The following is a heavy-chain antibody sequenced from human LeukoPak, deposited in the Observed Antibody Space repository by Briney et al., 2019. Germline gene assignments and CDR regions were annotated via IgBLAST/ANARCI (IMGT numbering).Heavy chain of an antibody. CDR2: ISWNSASV. CDR1: GFTFDDYG. V-gene: IGHV3-9*01. Sequence: GRSLRLSCEASGFTFDDYGMPWVRHAPGKGLEWVSTISWNSASVGYVDSVKGRFTISRDNAKKTLYLQMNSLRPEDTALYYCAKDYGYSSSWYDYWGQGTLVTVSS. D-gene: IGHD6-13*01. CDR3: AKDYGYSSSWYDY. J-gene: IGHJ4*02.